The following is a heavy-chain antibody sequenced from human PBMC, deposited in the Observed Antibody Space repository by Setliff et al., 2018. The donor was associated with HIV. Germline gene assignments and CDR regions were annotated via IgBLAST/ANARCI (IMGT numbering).Heavy chain of an antibody. V-gene: IGHV1-69*13. Sequence: GASVKVSCKASGGTFSSYAISWVRQAPGQGLEWMGGIIPIFGTANYAQKFQGRVTITADESTSTAYMELSSLRSEDTAVYYCARDGGEGYGSGSYDLNWFDPWGQGTLVTVS. CDR3: ARDGGEGYGSGSYDLNWFDP. J-gene: IGHJ5*02. CDR1: GGTFSSYA. D-gene: IGHD3-10*01. CDR2: IIPIFGTA.